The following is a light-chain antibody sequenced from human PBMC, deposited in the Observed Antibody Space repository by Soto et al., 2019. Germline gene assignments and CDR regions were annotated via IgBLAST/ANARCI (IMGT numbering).Light chain of an antibody. CDR1: SSTIGADYP. CDR3: QSYDNGLSGLYV. CDR2: ADV. Sequence: QSVLTQPPSVSGAPGQRVAISCTGSSSTIGADYPVHWYQQLPGSAPKLLIYADVNRPSGVPDRFSASKSGTSASLAITGLRAEDEADYYCQSYDNGLSGLYVFGTGTKLTVL. V-gene: IGLV1-40*01. J-gene: IGLJ1*01.